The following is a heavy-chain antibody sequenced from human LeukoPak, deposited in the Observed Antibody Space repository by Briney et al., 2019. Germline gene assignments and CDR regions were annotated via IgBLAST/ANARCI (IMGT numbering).Heavy chain of an antibody. CDR1: GYTFTSYY. D-gene: IGHD2-8*01. CDR3: ARGRIVLMVYATREWDDNWFDP. V-gene: IGHV1-46*01. Sequence: ASVKVSCKASGYTFTSYYMHWVRQAPGQGLEWMGIINPSGGSTSYAQKFQGRVTMTRNTSISTAYMELSSLRSEDTAVYYCARGRIVLMVYATREWDDNWFDPWGQGTLVTVSS. J-gene: IGHJ5*02. CDR2: INPSGGST.